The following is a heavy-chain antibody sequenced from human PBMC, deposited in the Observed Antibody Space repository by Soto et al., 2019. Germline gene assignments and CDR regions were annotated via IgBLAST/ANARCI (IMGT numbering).Heavy chain of an antibody. V-gene: IGHV4-34*01. CDR1: CGSFSSYS. Sequence: QVQLQQWGEGLLKPSETLSLTCAVYCGSFSSYSWSWIRQPPGKGLEWIGEINHSGSTNYNPSLKSRVTMSVDTSKNQFSLKLSSVTAADTAVYDCARTSRFDCWGQGTLVTVSS. CDR2: INHSGST. J-gene: IGHJ4*02. CDR3: ARTSRFDC. D-gene: IGHD6-6*01.